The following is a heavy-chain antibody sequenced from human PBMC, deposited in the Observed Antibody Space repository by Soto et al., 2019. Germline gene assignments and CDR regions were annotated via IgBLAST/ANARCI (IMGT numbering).Heavy chain of an antibody. Sequence: QVQLQESGPGLVKPSGTLSLTCAVSGGSISSSNWWSWVRQPPGKGLEWIGEIYHSGSTNYNPSLQSGVTISVDKSKNPFSLTLSSVTASDTAVYYCARRGVGYSSGWYKWGQGTLVTVSS. D-gene: IGHD6-19*01. V-gene: IGHV4-4*02. CDR2: IYHSGST. J-gene: IGHJ4*02. CDR3: ARRGVGYSSGWYK. CDR1: GGSISSSNW.